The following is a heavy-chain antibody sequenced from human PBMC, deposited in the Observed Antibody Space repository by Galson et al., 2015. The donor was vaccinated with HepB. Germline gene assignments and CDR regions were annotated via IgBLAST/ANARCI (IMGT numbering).Heavy chain of an antibody. CDR1: GVTVSSNY. CDR2: IYRDGRT. V-gene: IGHV3-53*01. J-gene: IGHJ4*02. CDR3: ARFPGEGY. D-gene: IGHD3-10*01. Sequence: SLRLSCAASGVTVSSNYMTWVRQAPGKGLEWVSVIYRDGRTYYAESLKGRFTISRDSSKNTVYLDMNTLRAEDTAVYYCARFPGEGYWGQGTLVIVSS.